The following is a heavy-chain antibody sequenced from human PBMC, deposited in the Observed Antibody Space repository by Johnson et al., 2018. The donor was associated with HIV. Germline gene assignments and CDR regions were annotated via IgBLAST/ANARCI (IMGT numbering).Heavy chain of an antibody. V-gene: IGHV3-33*06. CDR2: IWYDGSNK. Sequence: QVQLVESGGGVVQPGRSLRLSCAASGFTFSSYGMHWVRQAPGQGLEWVAVIWYDGSNKYYADAVKGRFTISRDNSKNTLYLQMNSLRAEDTAVYYCAKGLAVAGTVDAFDIWGQGTMVTVSS. J-gene: IGHJ3*02. CDR3: AKGLAVAGTVDAFDI. CDR1: GFTFSSYG. D-gene: IGHD6-19*01.